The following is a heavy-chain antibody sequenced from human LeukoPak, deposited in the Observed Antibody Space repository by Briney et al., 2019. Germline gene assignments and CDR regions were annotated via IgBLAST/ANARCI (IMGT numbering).Heavy chain of an antibody. CDR1: GFTFNNYA. J-gene: IGHJ4*02. CDR2: LSGSGVRT. V-gene: IGHV3-23*01. CDR3: AKAEGYRTGWFSY. Sequence: GGSLRLSCTVSGFTFNNYAMNWVRQAPGNGLEWVSGLSGSGVRTDYADSVKGRFTVSRDISKDTLYLQMNDLRAEDTAVYYCAKAEGYRTGWFSYWGQGTLVTVSS. D-gene: IGHD6-19*01.